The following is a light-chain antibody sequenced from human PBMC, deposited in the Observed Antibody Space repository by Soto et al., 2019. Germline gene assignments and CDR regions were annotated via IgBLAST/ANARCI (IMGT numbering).Light chain of an antibody. J-gene: IGKJ1*01. CDR1: QSVLYSSNTKNY. Sequence: DIVMTQSPDSLAVSLGERATINCKSSQSVLYSSNTKNYLAWYQQKPGQPPNLLIYWASTRESGVPDRFSGSGSGTDFTLTISSLQAEDVAVYNCQQYYSLPPTFGQGTKVEIK. V-gene: IGKV4-1*01. CDR3: QQYYSLPPT. CDR2: WAS.